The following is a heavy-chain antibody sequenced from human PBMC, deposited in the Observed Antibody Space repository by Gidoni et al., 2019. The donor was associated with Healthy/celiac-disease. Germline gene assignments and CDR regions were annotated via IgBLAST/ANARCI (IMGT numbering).Heavy chain of an antibody. CDR1: GGSISSSSYY. J-gene: IGHJ4*02. V-gene: IGHV4-39*01. Sequence: QLQLQESGPGLVKPSETLSLTCTVSGGSISSSSYYWGWIRQPPGKGLEWIGSIYYSGSTYYNPSLKSRVTISVDTSKNQFSLKLSSVTAADTAVYYCARVPQGSWYDYWGQGTLVTVSS. CDR2: IYYSGST. D-gene: IGHD6-13*01. CDR3: ARVPQGSWYDY.